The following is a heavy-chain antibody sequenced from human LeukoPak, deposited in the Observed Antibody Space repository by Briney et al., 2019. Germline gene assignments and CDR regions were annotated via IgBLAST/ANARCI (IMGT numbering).Heavy chain of an antibody. J-gene: IGHJ5*02. V-gene: IGHV3-30*04. CDR1: GFTFSSYA. D-gene: IGHD2-15*01. CDR2: ISYDGSNK. Sequence: PGRSLRLSCAASGFTFSSYAMHWVRQAPGKGLEWVAVISYDGSNKYYADSVKGRFTISRDNSKNTLYLQMNSLRAEDTAVYYCAKDLHSGYCSGGSCYSPNWFDPWGQGTLVTVSS. CDR3: AKDLHSGYCSGGSCYSPNWFDP.